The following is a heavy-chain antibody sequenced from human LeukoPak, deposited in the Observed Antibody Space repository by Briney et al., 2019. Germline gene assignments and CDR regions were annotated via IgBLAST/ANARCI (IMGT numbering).Heavy chain of an antibody. Sequence: GGSLRLSCAASGFTFSSYAMHWVRQAPGKGLEWVAVISYDGSNKYYADSVKGRFTISRDNSMNTLYLQMNSLRAEDTAVYYCAKGKDDSSGWYFFYWGQGTLVTVSS. D-gene: IGHD6-19*01. CDR2: ISYDGSNK. CDR3: AKGKDDSSGWYFFY. J-gene: IGHJ4*02. V-gene: IGHV3-30*04. CDR1: GFTFSSYA.